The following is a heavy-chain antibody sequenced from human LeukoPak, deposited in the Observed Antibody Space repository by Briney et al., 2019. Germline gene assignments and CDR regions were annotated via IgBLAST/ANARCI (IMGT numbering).Heavy chain of an antibody. CDR2: IYYSGST. CDR3: ARENERYSSSWYSGVDY. CDR1: GYSISSGYY. V-gene: IGHV4-38-2*02. Sequence: SETLSLTCTVSGYSISSGYYWGWIRQPPGKGLEWIGSIYYSGSTYYNPSLKSRVTISVDTSKNQFSLKLSSVTAADTAVYYCARENERYSSSWYSGVDYWGQGTLVTVSS. D-gene: IGHD6-13*01. J-gene: IGHJ4*02.